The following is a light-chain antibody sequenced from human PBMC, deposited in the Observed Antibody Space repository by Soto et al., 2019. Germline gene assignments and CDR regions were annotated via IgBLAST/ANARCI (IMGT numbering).Light chain of an antibody. CDR3: MQRMKFPLT. CDR2: MLS. Sequence: IVLTQAPLSLPVIPGEAASISCKSSQSLFDRDDDKTYLDWYLQRPGQSPQLLIYMLSHRASGVPDRFSGGGSDTDFTLKISRVEPEDVGVYYCMQRMKFPLTFGGGIKVEIK. V-gene: IGKV2-40*01. J-gene: IGKJ4*01. CDR1: QSLFDRDDDKTY.